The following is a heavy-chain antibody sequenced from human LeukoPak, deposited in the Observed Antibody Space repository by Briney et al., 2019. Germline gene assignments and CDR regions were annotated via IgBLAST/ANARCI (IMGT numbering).Heavy chain of an antibody. CDR2: ISYDGSNK. D-gene: IGHD3-9*01. V-gene: IGHV3-30*03. CDR3: ARDEGSDWAPQH. CDR1: GFTFSSYG. Sequence: GGSLRLSCAASGFTFSSYGMHWVRQAPGKGLEWVAVISYDGSNKYYADSVKGRFTISRDNSKNTLYLQMNSLRAEDTAVYYCARDEGSDWAPQHWGQGTLVTVSS. J-gene: IGHJ1*01.